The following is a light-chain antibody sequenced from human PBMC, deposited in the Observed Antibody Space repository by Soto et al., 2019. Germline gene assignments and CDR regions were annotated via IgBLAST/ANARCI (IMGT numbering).Light chain of an antibody. V-gene: IGLV2-14*03. Sequence: QSVLTQPASVSGSPGQSITISCNGTSSNIGHYDYVSWYQQHPGKAPKLMIYHVTYRPSGVSNRYSGSKSGNSASLTISGLQADDEADYYCCSLTTSHTYVFGSGTKVTVL. J-gene: IGLJ1*01. CDR1: SSNIGHYDY. CDR2: HVT. CDR3: CSLTTSHTYV.